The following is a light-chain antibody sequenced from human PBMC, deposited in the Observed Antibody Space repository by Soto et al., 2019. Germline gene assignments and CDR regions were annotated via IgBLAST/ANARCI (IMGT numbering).Light chain of an antibody. J-gene: IGKJ3*01. CDR2: WAS. CDR3: QKCNGGPFT. Sequence: DIVMTQSPDSLTVSLGERATINCKSGQTVLYSSNNRNYLAWYQQRPGQPPKLLIYWASTRESGVPDRFSGSGSGTDFTLTISSLQAEDVGVYFCQKCNGGPFTFGPGTTVDVK. V-gene: IGKV4-1*01. CDR1: QTVLYSSNNRNY.